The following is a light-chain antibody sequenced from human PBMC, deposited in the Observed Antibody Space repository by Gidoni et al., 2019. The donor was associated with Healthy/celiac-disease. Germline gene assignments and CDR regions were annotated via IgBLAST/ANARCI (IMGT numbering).Light chain of an antibody. CDR2: GAS. Sequence: ELVLTQSPGTLSLFPRERATFSCRARQSVSSSYLAWYQQKPGQAPRLLIYGASSRATGIPDRFSGSGSGTDFTLTISRLEPEDFAVYYCQQYGSSLPITFGQGTRLEIK. CDR3: QQYGSSLPIT. CDR1: QSVSSSY. V-gene: IGKV3-20*01. J-gene: IGKJ5*01.